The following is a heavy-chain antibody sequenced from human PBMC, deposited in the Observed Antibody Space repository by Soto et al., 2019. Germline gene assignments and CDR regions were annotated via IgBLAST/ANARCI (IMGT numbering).Heavy chain of an antibody. CDR1: GFTFSSYG. CDR3: ARVRLGAFDL. D-gene: IGHD3-16*01. Sequence: QVQLVESGGGVVQPGRSLRLSCAASGFTFSSYGMHWVRQAPGKGLEWVAVIWYDGSNKYYADSVKGRFTISRDNSRNTLYLQMNSLRAEDTAVYYCARVRLGAFDLWGRGTLVTVSS. J-gene: IGHJ2*01. CDR2: IWYDGSNK. V-gene: IGHV3-33*01.